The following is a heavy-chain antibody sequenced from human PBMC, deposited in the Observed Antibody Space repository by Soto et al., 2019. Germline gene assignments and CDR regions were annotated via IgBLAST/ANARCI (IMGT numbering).Heavy chain of an antibody. CDR2: IYWNDDK. CDR3: AHSRAVAPRGYYYYGMDV. CDR1: GGSISSYYW. D-gene: IGHD6-19*01. Sequence: TLSLTCSVSGGSISSYYWSWIRRPPGKGLEWLALIYWNDDKRYSPSLKSRLTITKDTSKNQVVLTMTNMDPVDTATYYCAHSRAVAPRGYYYYGMDVWGQGTTVTVSS. V-gene: IGHV2-5*01. J-gene: IGHJ6*02.